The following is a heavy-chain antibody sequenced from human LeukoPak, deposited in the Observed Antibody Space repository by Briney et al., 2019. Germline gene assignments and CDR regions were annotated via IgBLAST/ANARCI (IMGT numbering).Heavy chain of an antibody. D-gene: IGHD3-22*01. J-gene: IGHJ4*02. V-gene: IGHV3-66*01. Sequence: GGSLRLSCAASGLSVSGHYMSWVRQAPGKGLEWVSVLYGAVIRYGDSVKGRFTISRDISKNIVYLQMNSLRADDTAVYYCAKTNPNYYYDSSGSADYWGQGTLVTVSS. CDR2: LYGAVIR. CDR3: AKTNPNYYYDSSGSADY. CDR1: GLSVSGHY.